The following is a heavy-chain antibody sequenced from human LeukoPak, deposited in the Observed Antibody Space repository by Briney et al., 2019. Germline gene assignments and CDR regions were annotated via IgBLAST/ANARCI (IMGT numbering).Heavy chain of an antibody. J-gene: IGHJ4*02. CDR3: ARDRSSVYAATIGDYFDY. D-gene: IGHD5-12*01. V-gene: IGHV1-69*04. Sequence: ASVKVSCKASGGTFSSYAISWVRQAPGQGLEWMGRIIPILGIANYAQKFQGRVTITADKSTSTAYMELSSLRSEDTAVYYCARDRSSVYAATIGDYFDYWGQGTLVTVSS. CDR2: IIPILGIA. CDR1: GGTFSSYA.